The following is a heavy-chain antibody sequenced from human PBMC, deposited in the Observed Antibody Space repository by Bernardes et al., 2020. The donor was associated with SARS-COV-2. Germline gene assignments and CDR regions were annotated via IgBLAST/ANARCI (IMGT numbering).Heavy chain of an antibody. CDR1: GFTFSSYT. J-gene: IGHJ4*02. Sequence: GGSLRLSCAVAGFTFSSYTMNWVRQAPGKGLEWVSSISSGSTYIYYADSVKGRFTISRDNAKRSLYLQMTSLRADDTAIYYCARDYHDSSGYYHDYWGQGTLVTVSS. D-gene: IGHD3-22*01. CDR3: ARDYHDSSGYYHDY. V-gene: IGHV3-21*01. CDR2: ISSGSTYI.